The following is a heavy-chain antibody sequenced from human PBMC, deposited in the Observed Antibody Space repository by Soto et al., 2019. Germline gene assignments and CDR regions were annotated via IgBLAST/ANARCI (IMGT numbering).Heavy chain of an antibody. V-gene: IGHV3-33*01. CDR1: GFTFSSYG. D-gene: IGHD5-12*01. Sequence: QVQLVESGGGVVQPGRSLRLSCAASGFTFSSYGMHWVRQAPGKGLEWVAVIWYDGSNKYYADSVKGRFTISRDNSKNTLYLQMNSLRAEDTAVYYCARDADIVATGLVYFCGQGTLVTVSS. CDR2: IWYDGSNK. CDR3: ARDADIVATGLVYF. J-gene: IGHJ4*02.